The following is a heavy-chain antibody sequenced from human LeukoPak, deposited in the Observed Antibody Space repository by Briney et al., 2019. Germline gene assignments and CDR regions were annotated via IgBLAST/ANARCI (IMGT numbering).Heavy chain of an antibody. CDR1: GFTFSSYA. J-gene: IGHJ3*02. Sequence: PGRSLRLSCAASGFTFSSYAMHWVRQAPGKGLEWVAVISYDGSNKYYADSVKGRFTISRDNSKNTLYLQMNSLRAEDTAVYYCAGLIMVRGVGAFDIWGQGTMVTVSS. V-gene: IGHV3-30-3*01. D-gene: IGHD3-10*01. CDR3: AGLIMVRGVGAFDI. CDR2: ISYDGSNK.